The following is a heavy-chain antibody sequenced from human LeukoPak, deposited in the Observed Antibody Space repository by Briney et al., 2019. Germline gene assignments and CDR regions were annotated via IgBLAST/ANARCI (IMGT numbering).Heavy chain of an antibody. Sequence: ASVKVSCKVSGYTFTSYGISWMRQAPGQGLEWMGWISAYNGNTNYAQKFQGRVTMTTDTSTSTAYMELRSLRSDDTAVYYCARYTYYYDSSGYYPVYYFDYWGQGTLVTVSS. V-gene: IGHV1-18*01. J-gene: IGHJ4*02. CDR2: ISAYNGNT. CDR1: GYTFTSYG. D-gene: IGHD3-22*01. CDR3: ARYTYYYDSSGYYPVYYFDY.